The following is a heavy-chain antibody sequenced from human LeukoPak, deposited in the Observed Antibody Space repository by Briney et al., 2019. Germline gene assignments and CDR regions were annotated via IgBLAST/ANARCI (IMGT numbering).Heavy chain of an antibody. V-gene: IGHV3-13*01. CDR2: IGTAGDT. CDR1: GFTFSSYD. D-gene: IGHD3-10*01. J-gene: IGHJ6*02. CDR3: ARFVWFGEFRGMDV. Sequence: GGSLRLSCAASGFTFSSYDMHWVRQATGKGLEWVSAIGTAGDTYYPGSVKSRFTISRENAKNSLYLQMNSLRAGDTAVYYCARFVWFGEFRGMDVWGQGTTVTVSS.